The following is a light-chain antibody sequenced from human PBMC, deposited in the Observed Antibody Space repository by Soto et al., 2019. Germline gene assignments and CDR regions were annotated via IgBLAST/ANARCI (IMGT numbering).Light chain of an antibody. CDR3: QHYGGMWA. Sequence: DIQMTQYPSTLSVSVVDRFTITIRSSQTISNRLAWYQQKPGKAPKVLIYDASNLESGVPSRFSGSGSGTEFILTISSLQPDDFTTYYCQHYGGMWAFGQGTKV. CDR1: QTISNR. J-gene: IGKJ1*01. V-gene: IGKV1-5*01. CDR2: DAS.